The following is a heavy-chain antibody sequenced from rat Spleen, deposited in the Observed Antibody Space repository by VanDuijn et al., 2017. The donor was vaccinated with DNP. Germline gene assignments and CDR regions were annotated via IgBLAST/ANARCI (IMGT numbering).Heavy chain of an antibody. J-gene: IGHJ2*01. D-gene: IGHD1-4*01. CDR2: IGFDGGGT. Sequence: EVQLVESGGGLVQPGRSLKLSCAASGFTFSDYYMAWVRQAPTRGLEWVAYIGFDGGGTYNGDSVKGRFTISRDNAKSTLYLQMNSLRPEDMATXYCSRHVLPXRVWDSXGQGVMVTVSS. V-gene: IGHV5-22*01. CDR3: SRHVLPXRVWDS. CDR1: GFTFSDYY.